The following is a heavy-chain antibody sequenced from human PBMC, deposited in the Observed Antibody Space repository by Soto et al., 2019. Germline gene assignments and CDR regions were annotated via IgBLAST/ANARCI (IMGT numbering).Heavy chain of an antibody. CDR2: IIPIFGTA. D-gene: IGHD5-18*01. CDR3: AREDTARGGHGY. Sequence: QVQLVQSGAEVKKPGSSVKVSCKASGGTFSSYAISWVRQAPGQGLEWMGGIIPIFGTANYAQKFQGRVXIXAXXSTSTAYMELSSLRSEDTAVYYCAREDTARGGHGYWGQGTLVTVSS. J-gene: IGHJ4*02. CDR1: GGTFSSYA. V-gene: IGHV1-69*12.